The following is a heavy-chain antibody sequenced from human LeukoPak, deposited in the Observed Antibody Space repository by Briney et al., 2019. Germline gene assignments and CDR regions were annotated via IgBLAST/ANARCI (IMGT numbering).Heavy chain of an antibody. CDR1: GFTFSSYE. J-gene: IGHJ4*02. CDR2: ISSSGSTI. D-gene: IGHD2-15*01. Sequence: PGGSLRLSCAASGFTFSSYEMNCVRQAPGKGLEWVSYISSSGSTIYYADSVKGRFTISRDNAKNSLYLQMNSLRAEDTAVYYCARDYCSGGSCYEDYWGQGTLVTVSS. V-gene: IGHV3-48*03. CDR3: ARDYCSGGSCYEDY.